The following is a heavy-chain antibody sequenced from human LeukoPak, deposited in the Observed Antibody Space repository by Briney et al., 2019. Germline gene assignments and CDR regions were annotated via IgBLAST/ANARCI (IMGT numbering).Heavy chain of an antibody. CDR1: GFTFSSYG. V-gene: IGHV3-33*01. J-gene: IGHJ4*02. Sequence: GGSLRLSCAASGFTFSSYGMHWVRQAPGKGLEWVAVIWYDGSNKYYADSVKGRFTISRDNSKNTLYLQMNSLRAEDTAVYCCARDRRGDSSGWYYFDYWGQGTLVTVSS. CDR2: IWYDGSNK. D-gene: IGHD6-19*01. CDR3: ARDRRGDSSGWYYFDY.